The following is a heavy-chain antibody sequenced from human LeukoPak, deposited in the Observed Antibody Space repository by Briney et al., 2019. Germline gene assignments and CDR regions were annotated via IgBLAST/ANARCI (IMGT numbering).Heavy chain of an antibody. V-gene: IGHV4-59*01. CDR1: GGSISSSY. J-gene: IGHJ4*02. Sequence: SETLSLTCTVSGGSISSSYWSWIRQPPGKGLEWIGYIYHSGSTNYNPSLESRITISVDTSKNQFSLKLSSVTAADTAVYYCARDGDYGDYVEYWGQGTLVTVSS. CDR3: ARDGDYGDYVEY. CDR2: IYHSGST. D-gene: IGHD4-17*01.